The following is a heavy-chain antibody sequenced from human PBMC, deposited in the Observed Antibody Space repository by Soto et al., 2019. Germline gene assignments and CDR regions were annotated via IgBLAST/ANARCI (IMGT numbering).Heavy chain of an antibody. V-gene: IGHV1-18*01. D-gene: IGHD2-2*01. Sequence: QVQLMQSGAEVKKPGASVKVSCKASGYTFTSYGISWVRQAPGQGLEWMGWIGTYNGNTNYAQKLQGRVTMTTDTSTSTAYMELRSLRSDDTAVYYCGRDLYQSVCYYGIDVWGQGTTVTVSS. CDR1: GYTFTSYG. CDR3: GRDLYQSVCYYGIDV. CDR2: IGTYNGNT. J-gene: IGHJ6*02.